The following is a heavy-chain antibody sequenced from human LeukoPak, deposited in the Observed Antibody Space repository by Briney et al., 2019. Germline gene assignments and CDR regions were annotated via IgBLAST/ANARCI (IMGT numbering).Heavy chain of an antibody. D-gene: IGHD1-14*01. J-gene: IGHJ4*02. CDR2: ISGSGGTT. CDR3: AKDDRMSTGSAASDY. V-gene: IGHV3-23*01. Sequence: GGSLRLSCAASGFTFSSYAMSWVRQAAGKGLEWVSVISGSGGTTYYTDSVKGRFTISGDNSKNTLYLQMNSLRAEDTAVYYCAKDDRMSTGSAASDYWGQGTLVTVSS. CDR1: GFTFSSYA.